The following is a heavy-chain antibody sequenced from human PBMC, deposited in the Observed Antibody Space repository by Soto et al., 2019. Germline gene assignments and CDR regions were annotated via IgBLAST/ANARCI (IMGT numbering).Heavy chain of an antibody. D-gene: IGHD3-10*01. J-gene: IGHJ6*02. CDR2: INHSGST. Sequence: SETLSLTCAVYGGSFSGYYWSWIRQPPGKGLEWIGEINHSGSTNYNPSLKSRVTISVDTSKNQFSLKLSSVTAADTAVYYCARGFYGYYYYGMDVWGQGTTVTVSS. V-gene: IGHV4-34*01. CDR1: GGSFSGYY. CDR3: ARGFYGYYYYGMDV.